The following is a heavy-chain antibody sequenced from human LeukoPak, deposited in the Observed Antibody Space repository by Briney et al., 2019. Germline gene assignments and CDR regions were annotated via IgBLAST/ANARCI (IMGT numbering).Heavy chain of an antibody. CDR3: VNLMTFSSLDY. V-gene: IGHV3-64D*09. CDR1: GFTFSSYA. CDR2: ISSNGGST. D-gene: IGHD2/OR15-2a*01. J-gene: IGHJ4*02. Sequence: GGSLRLSCSASGFTFSSYAMHWVRQAPGKGLEYVSAISSNGGSTYYADSVKGRFTISRDNSKNTLYLQMSRLRAEDTAVYYCVNLMTFSSLDYCGQGTLVTVSS.